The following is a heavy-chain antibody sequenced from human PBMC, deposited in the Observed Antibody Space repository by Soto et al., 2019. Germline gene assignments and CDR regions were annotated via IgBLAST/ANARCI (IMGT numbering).Heavy chain of an antibody. V-gene: IGHV1-46*01. J-gene: IGHJ6*02. CDR3: ARGYIAAARMDV. Sequence: GASVKVSCKAPGYTLTSYYMHWVRQAPGQGLEWMGIINPSGGSTNYAQKFQGWVTMTRDTSISTAYMELSRLRSDDTAVYYCARGYIAAARMDVWGQGTTVTVSS. CDR2: INPSGGST. CDR1: GYTLTSYY. D-gene: IGHD6-13*01.